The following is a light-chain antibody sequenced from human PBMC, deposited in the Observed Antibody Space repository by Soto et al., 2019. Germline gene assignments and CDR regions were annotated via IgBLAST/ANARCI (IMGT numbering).Light chain of an antibody. CDR3: QHYASSPFT. CDR1: DNIRNI. J-gene: IGKJ5*01. CDR2: DVS. Sequence: EILMTPSPPTLSVAPGESATLCCRDSDNIRNIFAWIQQQPGPAPRLLLYDVSFRAADIPPMFSGSWSGEYFTITISRLPSEYFAFYYWQHYASSPFTFGQGTRLDIK. V-gene: IGKV3-15*01.